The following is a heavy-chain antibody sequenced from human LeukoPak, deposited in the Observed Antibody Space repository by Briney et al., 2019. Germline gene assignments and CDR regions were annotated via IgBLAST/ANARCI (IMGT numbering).Heavy chain of an antibody. J-gene: IGHJ4*02. V-gene: IGHV1-8*01. CDR3: ARDSGTIFGIVRYYFDY. CDR1: GYTFTSYD. Sequence: GASVKVSCKASGYTFTSYDINWVRQATGQGLEWMGWMNPNSGNTGYAQKFQGRVTMTRNTSISTAYMELRSLRSDDTAVYYCARDSGTIFGIVRYYFDYWGQGTLVTVSS. CDR2: MNPNSGNT. D-gene: IGHD3-3*01.